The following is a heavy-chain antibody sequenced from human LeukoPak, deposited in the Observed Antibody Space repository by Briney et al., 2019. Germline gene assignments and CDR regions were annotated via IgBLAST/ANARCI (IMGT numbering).Heavy chain of an antibody. V-gene: IGHV3-64*01. CDR3: ARGASRLTYYDFWSGYSDY. CDR2: ISSNGGST. CDR1: GFTFSSYA. J-gene: IGHJ4*02. Sequence: GGSLGLSCAASGFTFSSYAMHWVRQAPGKGLEYVSAISSNGGSTYYANSVKGRFTISRDNSKNTLYLQMGSLRAEDMAVYYCARGASRLTYYDFWSGYSDYWGQGTLVTVSS. D-gene: IGHD3-3*01.